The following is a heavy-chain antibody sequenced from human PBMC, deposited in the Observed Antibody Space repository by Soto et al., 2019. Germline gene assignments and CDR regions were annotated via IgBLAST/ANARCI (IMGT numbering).Heavy chain of an antibody. J-gene: IGHJ6*02. V-gene: IGHV1-2*04. CDR1: GYTLPGSY. CDR2: INPNSGGT. D-gene: IGHD2-2*01. CDR3: ARAGPYCSSTSCYEVYYYYGMDV. Sequence: ASVKASCKASGYTLPGSYMHWVRQAPGQGLEWMGWINPNSGGTNYAQKFQGWVTMTRDMSISTAYMELSRLRSDDTAVYYCARAGPYCSSTSCYEVYYYYGMDVWGQGTTVTVSS.